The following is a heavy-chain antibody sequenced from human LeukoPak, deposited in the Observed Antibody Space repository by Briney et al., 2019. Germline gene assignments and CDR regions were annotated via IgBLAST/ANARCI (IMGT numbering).Heavy chain of an antibody. J-gene: IGHJ4*02. CDR3: AARPPIIVAGPFDS. CDR1: GFTFSTSA. CDR2: ISGSGGDT. Sequence: GGSLRLSCAASGFTFSTSATGWVRQAPGKGLEWVSTISGSGGDTYYADSVRGRFTISRDNSKNTLYLQMNSLRADDTAVYYCAARPPIIVAGPFDSWGQGTLVTVSS. V-gene: IGHV3-23*01. D-gene: IGHD5-12*01.